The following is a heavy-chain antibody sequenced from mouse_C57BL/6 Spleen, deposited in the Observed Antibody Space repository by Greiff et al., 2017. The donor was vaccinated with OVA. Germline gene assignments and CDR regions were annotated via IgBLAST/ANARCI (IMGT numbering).Heavy chain of an antibody. D-gene: IGHD4-1*01. Sequence: QLQQSGPELVKPGASVKISCKASGYAFSSSWMNWVKQRPGKGLEWIGRIYPGDGDTNYNGKFKGKATLTADKSSSTAYMQLSSLTSEDSAVYFCARWESYAMDYWGQGTSVTVSS. CDR2: IYPGDGDT. CDR3: ARWESYAMDY. J-gene: IGHJ4*01. CDR1: GYAFSSSW. V-gene: IGHV1-82*01.